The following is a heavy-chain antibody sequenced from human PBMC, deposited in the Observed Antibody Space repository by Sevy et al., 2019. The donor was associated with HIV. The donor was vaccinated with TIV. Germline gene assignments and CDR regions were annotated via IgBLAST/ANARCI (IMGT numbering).Heavy chain of an antibody. D-gene: IGHD6-13*01. V-gene: IGHV1-69*13. CDR3: ARGGGIAQHYYYYYMDV. Sequence: ASVKVSCKASGGTFSSYAISWVRQAPGQGLEWMGGNIPIFGTANYAQKFQGRVTITADESTSTAYMELSSLRSEDTAVYYCARGGGIAQHYYYYYMDVWGKGTTVTVSS. CDR2: NIPIFGTA. J-gene: IGHJ6*03. CDR1: GGTFSSYA.